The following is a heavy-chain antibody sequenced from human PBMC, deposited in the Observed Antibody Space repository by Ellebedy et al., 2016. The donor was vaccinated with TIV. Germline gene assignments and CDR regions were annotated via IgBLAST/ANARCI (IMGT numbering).Heavy chain of an antibody. CDR3: ITPYYYGSGSYFL. CDR1: GFTFTDYW. D-gene: IGHD3-10*01. CDR2: VSQDGSEK. Sequence: GESLKIFCVASGFTFTDYWMTWVRQAPGKGLEWVSNVSQDGSEKYYVDSVKGRFTVSRDNAKNSVYLQMNHLRAEDTAVYYCITPYYYGSGSYFLWGQGTLVTVYS. V-gene: IGHV3-7*03. J-gene: IGHJ4*02.